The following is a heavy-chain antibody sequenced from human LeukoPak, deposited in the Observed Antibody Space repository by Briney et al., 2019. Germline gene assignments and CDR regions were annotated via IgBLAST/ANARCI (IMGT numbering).Heavy chain of an antibody. D-gene: IGHD3-10*01. CDR1: GGSFSGYY. J-gene: IGHJ4*02. CDR3: ARGGFGLPSGSYYDY. CDR2: INHSGST. Sequence: PSETLSLTCAVYGGSFSGYYWSWIRQPPGKGLEWIGEINHSGSTNYNPSLESRVTISVDTSKNQFSLKVRSVTAADTAVYYCARGGFGLPSGSYYDYWGQGTLVTVSS. V-gene: IGHV4-34*01.